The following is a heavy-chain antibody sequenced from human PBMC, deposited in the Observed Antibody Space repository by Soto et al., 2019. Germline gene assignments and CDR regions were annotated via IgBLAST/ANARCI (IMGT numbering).Heavy chain of an antibody. Sequence: QVQLVQSGAEVKKPGASVKVSCKASGYTFTDYDINWFRQATGQGLEWMGWMNANNGHTGYAQNIQGRVTMTRSTSISTAYMELSTLRSEDTAVYYCAKGPRNWGVDYWGQGTLVTVSS. V-gene: IGHV1-8*01. CDR2: MNANNGHT. D-gene: IGHD7-27*01. CDR3: AKGPRNWGVDY. J-gene: IGHJ4*02. CDR1: GYTFTDYD.